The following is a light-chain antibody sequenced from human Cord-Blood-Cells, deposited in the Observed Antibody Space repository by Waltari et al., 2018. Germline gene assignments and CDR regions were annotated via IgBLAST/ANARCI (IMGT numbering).Light chain of an antibody. Sequence: SALTQPASVPGSPGQSITISCTGTSGDVGGYNYVSWYQQHPGKAPKLMIYDVSKRPSGVSNRFSGSKSGNTASLTISGLQAEDEADYYCSSYTSSSTLVFGGGTKLTVL. V-gene: IGLV2-14*01. J-gene: IGLJ3*02. CDR3: SSYTSSSTLV. CDR2: DVS. CDR1: SGDVGGYNY.